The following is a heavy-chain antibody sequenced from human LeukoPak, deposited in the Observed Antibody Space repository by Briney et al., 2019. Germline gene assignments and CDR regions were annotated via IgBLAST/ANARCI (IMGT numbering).Heavy chain of an antibody. V-gene: IGHV1-18*01. CDR2: IRAYNGNT. D-gene: IGHD4-17*01. CDR1: GYTFTRYG. J-gene: IGHJ4*02. Sequence: ASVKVSCKASGYTFTRYGISWVRQAPGQGLEWMGWIRAYNGNTNYAQKLQGRVTMTTDTSTRTAYMELRSLRYDDTAVYYCARECGNGDYATFFDYGGQGTLVTVPS. CDR3: ARECGNGDYATFFDY.